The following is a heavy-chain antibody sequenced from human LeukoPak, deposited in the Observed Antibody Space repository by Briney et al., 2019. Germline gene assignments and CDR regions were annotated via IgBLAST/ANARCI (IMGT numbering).Heavy chain of an antibody. Sequence: PGGSLRLSCAASGFTFDDYGMSWVRQAPGKGLEWVSGINWNGGSTGYADSVKGRFTISRDNAKNSLYLQMNSLRAEDTALYYCARVGSNYFYYYMDVWGKGTTVTVSS. V-gene: IGHV3-20*04. CDR1: GFTFDDYG. D-gene: IGHD4-11*01. CDR2: INWNGGST. CDR3: ARVGSNYFYYYMDV. J-gene: IGHJ6*03.